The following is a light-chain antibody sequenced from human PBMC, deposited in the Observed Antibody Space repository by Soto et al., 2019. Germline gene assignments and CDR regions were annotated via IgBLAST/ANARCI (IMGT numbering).Light chain of an antibody. CDR2: AAS. J-gene: IGKJ4*01. V-gene: IGKV1-39*01. CDR3: QQSYSTPLT. CDR1: QSISSY. Sequence: DLQMTQSPSSLSASVGDRVTITCRASQSISSYLNWYQQKPGKAPKLLIYAASSLQSGVPSRFSGSGSGTDFTLTISSLQPEDFGTYYCQQSYSTPLTFGGGTKVEIK.